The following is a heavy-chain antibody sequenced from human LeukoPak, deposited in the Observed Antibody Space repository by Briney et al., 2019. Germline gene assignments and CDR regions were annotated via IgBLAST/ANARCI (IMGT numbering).Heavy chain of an antibody. CDR3: ARYDYWGGAFDY. CDR1: GFTFSTYW. Sequence: PGXXLRLSCAASGFTFSTYWMQWVRQAPGKGLVWVSRMNSDGSSTAYADSVKGRFTISRDNAKNTLYLQMNSLRAEDTAVYYCARYDYWGGAFDYWGQGTLVTVSS. D-gene: IGHD3-3*01. V-gene: IGHV3-74*01. CDR2: MNSDGSST. J-gene: IGHJ4*02.